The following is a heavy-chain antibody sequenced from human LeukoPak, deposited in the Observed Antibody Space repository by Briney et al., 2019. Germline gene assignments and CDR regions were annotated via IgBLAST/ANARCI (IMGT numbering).Heavy chain of an antibody. CDR1: GFTFDDYA. J-gene: IGHJ3*02. D-gene: IGHD6-19*01. CDR3: AKDLSSGWYGDAFDI. CDR2: ISGYSGSI. Sequence: GGSLRLSCAASGFTFDDYAMHWVRQAPGKGLEWVSGISGYSGSIGYADSVKGRFTISRDNAKNSLYLQMNSLRAEDTALYYCAKDLSSGWYGDAFDIWGQGTMVTVSS. V-gene: IGHV3-9*01.